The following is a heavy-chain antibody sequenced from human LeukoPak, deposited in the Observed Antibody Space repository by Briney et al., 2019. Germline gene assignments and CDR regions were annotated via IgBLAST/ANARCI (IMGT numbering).Heavy chain of an antibody. J-gene: IGHJ5*02. D-gene: IGHD6-13*01. V-gene: IGHV4-61*02. Sequence: PSETLSLTCNVSGAAITNSDYYWSWLRQPAGKGLEWIGRIFPSGSTVYNPSLKSRVTISLFTSQNQISLKLTSVTAADTAVYFCAATAAGPHWFDPWGQGTLVTVSS. CDR3: AATAAGPHWFDP. CDR2: IFPSGST. CDR1: GAAITNSDYY.